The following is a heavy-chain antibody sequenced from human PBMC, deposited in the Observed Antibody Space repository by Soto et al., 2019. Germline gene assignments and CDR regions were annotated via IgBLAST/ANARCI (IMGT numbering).Heavy chain of an antibody. Sequence: SETLSLTCAVYGGSFSGYYWSWIRQPPGKGLEWIGEINHSGSTNYNPSLKSRVTISVDTSKNQFSLKLSSVTTADTAVYYCARDARDTEEYYYYYYGMDVWGQGTTVTVSS. D-gene: IGHD5-18*01. V-gene: IGHV4-34*01. J-gene: IGHJ6*02. CDR1: GGSFSGYY. CDR3: ARDARDTEEYYYYYYGMDV. CDR2: INHSGST.